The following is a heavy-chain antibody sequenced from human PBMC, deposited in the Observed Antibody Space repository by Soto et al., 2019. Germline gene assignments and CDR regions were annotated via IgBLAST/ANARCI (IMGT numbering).Heavy chain of an antibody. CDR2: IYYSGST. J-gene: IGHJ6*02. Sequence: SETLSLTCTVSGGSISSYYWSWIRQPPGKGLEWIGYIYYSGSTYYNPSLKSRVTISVDTSKNQFSLKLSSVTAADTAVYYCARYKSNYYYGMDVWGQGTTVTVS. CDR1: GGSISSYY. CDR3: ARYKSNYYYGMDV. D-gene: IGHD1-20*01. V-gene: IGHV4-59*12.